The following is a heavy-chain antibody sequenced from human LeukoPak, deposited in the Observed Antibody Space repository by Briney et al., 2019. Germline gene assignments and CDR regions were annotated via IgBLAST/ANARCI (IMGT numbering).Heavy chain of an antibody. CDR1: GFTFSNSG. Sequence: RGSLRLSCAAPGFTFSNSGIHWVRQAPGKGLGWVAVIWYDGSNKPYADSVKGRFTISRDNSKSTVYLQMNSLTTEDTAVYHCAKEYHRGHDAFDTWGHGTMVTVSP. V-gene: IGHV3-30*02. D-gene: IGHD2-2*01. J-gene: IGHJ3*02. CDR3: AKEYHRGHDAFDT. CDR2: IWYDGSNK.